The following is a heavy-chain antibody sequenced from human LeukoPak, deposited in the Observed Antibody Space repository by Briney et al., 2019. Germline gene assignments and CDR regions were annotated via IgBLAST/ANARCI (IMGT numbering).Heavy chain of an antibody. D-gene: IGHD6-13*01. V-gene: IGHV3-23*01. CDR1: GFTFSSYA. CDR3: ATQYGSSWRDYFDY. CDR2: FSGSGAGT. Sequence: GGSLRLSCAASGFTFSSYAMSWVRQAPGKGLEWVSAFSGSGAGTYSADSVKGRFTFSRDNSKNTLYLQMNNLRAKDTAVYYCATQYGSSWRDYFDYWGQGTLVTVSS. J-gene: IGHJ4*02.